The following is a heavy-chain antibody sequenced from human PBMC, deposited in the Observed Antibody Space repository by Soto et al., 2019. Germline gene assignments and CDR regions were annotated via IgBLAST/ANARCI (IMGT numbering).Heavy chain of an antibody. CDR3: ARDRDWAFDY. J-gene: IGHJ4*02. CDR1: GFTFSSYS. V-gene: IGHV3-21*06. CDR2: ISSSSSYI. Sequence: GGSLRLSCAASGFTFSSYSMNWVRQAPGKGLEWVSSISSSSSYIYYADSVKGRFTVSRDNAQNSLYLVINSLRAEDTAVYYCARDRDWAFDYWGPGTLVSVSS. D-gene: IGHD3-9*01.